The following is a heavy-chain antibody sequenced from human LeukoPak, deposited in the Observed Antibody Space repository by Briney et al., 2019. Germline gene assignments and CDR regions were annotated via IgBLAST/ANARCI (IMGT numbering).Heavy chain of an antibody. CDR2: IKQDGSEK. Sequence: GGPLRLPCEASGFTFSSYWMSWVPQAPGKGLEGVANIKQDGSEKYYVDSVKGRFTISRDNAKNSLYLQMNSLRAEDTAVYYCARTSLLGSVDYWGQGTLVTVSS. V-gene: IGHV3-7*01. D-gene: IGHD2-15*01. J-gene: IGHJ4*02. CDR3: ARTSLLGSVDY. CDR1: GFTFSSYW.